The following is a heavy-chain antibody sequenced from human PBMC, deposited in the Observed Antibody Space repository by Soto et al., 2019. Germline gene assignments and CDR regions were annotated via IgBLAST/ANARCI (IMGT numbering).Heavy chain of an antibody. V-gene: IGHV4-61*01. CDR1: GGSVSSGSYY. Sequence: PSETLSLTCTVSGGSVSSGSYYWSWIRQPPGKGLEWIGYIYYSGSTNYNPSLKSRVTISVDTSKNQFSLKLSSVTAADTAVYYRARGGMGATPGGFFDYWGQGTLVTVSS. CDR2: IYYSGST. J-gene: IGHJ4*02. D-gene: IGHD1-26*01. CDR3: ARGGMGATPGGFFDY.